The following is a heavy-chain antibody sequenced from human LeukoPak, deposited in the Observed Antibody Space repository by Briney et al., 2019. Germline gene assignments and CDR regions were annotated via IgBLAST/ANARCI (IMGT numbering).Heavy chain of an antibody. CDR2: INHSGST. CDR3: ARGRGSGSYYSYNFDY. CDR1: GGSFSGYY. D-gene: IGHD3-10*01. J-gene: IGHJ4*02. Sequence: PSETLSLTCAVYGGSFSGYYWSWIRQPPGKGLEWIGEINHSGSTNYNPSLKSRVTISVDTSKNQFSLKLSSVTAADTAVYYCARGRGSGSYYSYNFDYWGQGTLVTVSS. V-gene: IGHV4-34*01.